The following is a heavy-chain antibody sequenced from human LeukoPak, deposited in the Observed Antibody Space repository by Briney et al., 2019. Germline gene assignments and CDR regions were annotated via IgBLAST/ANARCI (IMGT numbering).Heavy chain of an antibody. CDR1: GYTFTSYG. Sequence: GASVKVSCKASGYTFTSYGISWVRQAPGQGLEWMGGIIPIFGTANYAQKFQGRVTITADESTSTAYMELSSLRSEDTAVYYCARDGYNLSGDYWGQGTLVTVSS. J-gene: IGHJ4*02. V-gene: IGHV1-69*13. D-gene: IGHD5-24*01. CDR2: IIPIFGTA. CDR3: ARDGYNLSGDY.